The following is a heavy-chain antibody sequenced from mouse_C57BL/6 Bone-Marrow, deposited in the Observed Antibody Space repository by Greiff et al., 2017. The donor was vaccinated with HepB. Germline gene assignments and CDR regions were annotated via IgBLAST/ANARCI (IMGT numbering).Heavy chain of an antibody. Sequence: EVQLQQSGPVLVKPGASVKMSCKASGYTFTDYYMNWVKQSHGKSLEWIGVINPYNGGTSYNQKFKGKATLTVDKSSSTAYMELNSLTSEDSAVYYCAREEDDGSSFDYWGQGTTLTVSS. CDR3: AREEDDGSSFDY. D-gene: IGHD1-1*01. CDR2: INPYNGGT. V-gene: IGHV1-19*01. CDR1: GYTFTDYY. J-gene: IGHJ2*01.